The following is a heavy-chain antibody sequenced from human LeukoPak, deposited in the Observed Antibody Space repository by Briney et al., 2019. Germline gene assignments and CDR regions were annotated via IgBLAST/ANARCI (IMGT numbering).Heavy chain of an antibody. CDR1: GFTFNYYD. D-gene: IGHD3-22*01. V-gene: IGHV3-13*01. Sequence: GGSLRLSCAVSGFTFNYYDMHWVRQAPGKRLEWVSAIRTTGDTHYPDSVKGRFAMSREDAKNSEHLQMNTLRAGDTAVYYCARGVSYYYDNSGHPGWYFDLWGRGTLVTVPS. CDR2: IRTTGDT. CDR3: ARGVSYYYDNSGHPGWYFDL. J-gene: IGHJ2*01.